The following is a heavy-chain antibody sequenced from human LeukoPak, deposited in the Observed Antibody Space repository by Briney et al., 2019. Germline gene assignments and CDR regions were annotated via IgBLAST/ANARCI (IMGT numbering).Heavy chain of an antibody. V-gene: IGHV5-51*01. D-gene: IGHD1-26*01. CDR1: GYTFTNYW. J-gene: IGHJ4*02. CDR2: IWPSNSDT. CDR3: ARRISGYYIDY. Sequence: GESLKISCKGSGYTFTNYWIGWVRQMPGKGLEWMGIIWPSNSDTRYSPSFQGQVTISADKSISTAYLQWSSLKASDTAIYFCARRISGYYIDYWGQGTLVSVSS.